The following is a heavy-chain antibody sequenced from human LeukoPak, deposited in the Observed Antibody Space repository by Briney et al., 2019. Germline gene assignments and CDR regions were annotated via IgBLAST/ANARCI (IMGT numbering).Heavy chain of an antibody. V-gene: IGHV4-39*01. D-gene: IGHD3-10*01. CDR1: GGSISSYY. Sequence: SETLSLTCTVSGGSISSYYWSWIRQPPGKGLEWIGSIYYSGSTYYNPSLKSRVTISVDTSKNQFSLKLSSVTAADTAVYYCARTRYYYNSRSYGAPYYFDYWGQGTLVTVSS. J-gene: IGHJ4*02. CDR2: IYYSGST. CDR3: ARTRYYYNSRSYGAPYYFDY.